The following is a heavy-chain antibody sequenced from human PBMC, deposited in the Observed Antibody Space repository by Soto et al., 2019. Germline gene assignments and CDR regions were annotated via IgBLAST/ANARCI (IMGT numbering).Heavy chain of an antibody. V-gene: IGHV1-69*13. J-gene: IGHJ4*02. Sequence: SVKVSCKASGGTFSSYAISWVRQAPGQGLEWMGGIIPIFGTANYAQKFQGRVTITADESTSTAYMELSSLRSEDTAVYYCAGRLIRYGVTYYFDYWGQGTLVTVSS. D-gene: IGHD4-17*01. CDR2: IIPIFGTA. CDR3: AGRLIRYGVTYYFDY. CDR1: GGTFSSYA.